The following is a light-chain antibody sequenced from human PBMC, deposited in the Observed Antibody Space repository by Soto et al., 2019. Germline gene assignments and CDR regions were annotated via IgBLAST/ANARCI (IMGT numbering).Light chain of an antibody. V-gene: IGLV2-8*01. CDR1: ISDVGGYHY. Sequence: QSALTQPPSASGSPGQSVTISCTGTISDVGGYHYVSWYQQYPGKSPKLMISDVSKPPSGVPDRFACSKSGNTASLTVSGLQAVDEADYYCSSYAGSSTYVFGTGTKVTVL. CDR2: DVS. J-gene: IGLJ1*01. CDR3: SSYAGSSTYV.